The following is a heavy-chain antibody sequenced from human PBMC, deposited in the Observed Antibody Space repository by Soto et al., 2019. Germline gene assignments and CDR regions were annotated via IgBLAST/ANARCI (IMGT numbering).Heavy chain of an antibody. CDR3: ARASSQLLYFYPVDV. V-gene: IGHV3-66*03. Sequence: GGSLRLSCAASGFSVSIYMSWVRQAPGKGLEWVSTLSDRGTSHYADSVTGRFSVSRDNSKNTLFLVMNSLTAEDTAVYYCARASSQLLYFYPVDVWGQGTTVTVSS. J-gene: IGHJ6*02. CDR1: GFSVSIY. D-gene: IGHD2-2*01. CDR2: LSDRGTS.